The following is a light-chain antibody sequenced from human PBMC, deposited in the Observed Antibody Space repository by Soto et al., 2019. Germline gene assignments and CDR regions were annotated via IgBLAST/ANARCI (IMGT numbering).Light chain of an antibody. J-gene: IGLJ2*01. Sequence: NFMLTQPHSVSESPGKTVTISCTGSSGSIASGYVQWYQQRPGSAPTTLIYEDNQRLAGVPDRFSGSIDSSSNSASLTISGLRPEDEADYYCQSSDGNNMVFGGGTKLTVL. V-gene: IGLV6-57*02. CDR2: EDN. CDR1: SGSIASGY. CDR3: QSSDGNNMV.